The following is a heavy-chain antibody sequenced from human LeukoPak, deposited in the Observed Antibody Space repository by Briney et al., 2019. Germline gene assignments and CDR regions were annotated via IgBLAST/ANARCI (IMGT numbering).Heavy chain of an antibody. V-gene: IGHV1-69*05. CDR3: ASCTIFGVVITPQRSGSPDYYMDV. CDR1: GGTFSSYA. J-gene: IGHJ6*03. CDR2: IIPIFGTA. D-gene: IGHD3-3*01. Sequence: GASVKVSCKASGGTFSSYAISWVRQAPGQGLEWMGGIIPIFGTANYAQKFQGRVTITTDESTSTAYMELSSLRSEDTAVYYCASCTIFGVVITPQRSGSPDYYMDVWGKGTTVTVSS.